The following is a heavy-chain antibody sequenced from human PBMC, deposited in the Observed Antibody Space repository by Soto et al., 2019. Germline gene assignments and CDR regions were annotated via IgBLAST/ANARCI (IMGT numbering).Heavy chain of an antibody. CDR2: IYYSGST. CDR3: ARETYGDYVGYFDP. D-gene: IGHD4-17*01. V-gene: IGHV4-59*12. CDR1: GGSISSFY. J-gene: IGHJ5*02. Sequence: SETLSLTCTVSGGSISSFYWSWIRQPPGKGLEWIGYIYYSGSTNYNPSLKSRVTISVDTSKNQFSLKVSSVTAADTAVYYCARETYGDYVGYFDPWGQGTLVTVSS.